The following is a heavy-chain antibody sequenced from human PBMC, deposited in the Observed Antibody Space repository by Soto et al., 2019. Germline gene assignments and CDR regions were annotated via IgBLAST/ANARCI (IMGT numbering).Heavy chain of an antibody. V-gene: IGHV1-2*02. D-gene: IGHD4-17*01. CDR1: GYTFTGYY. CDR3: ARELYGVISAGIDV. Sequence: QLQLVQSGAEVKTPGASVRVSCKASGYTFTGYYIHWVRAAPGQGLEWMGWINPQTGGTSYGQKFQGRVTLFREPSINTAYLELDRLRFYDAAVYFCARELYGVISAGIDVWCQVAMGTVCS. CDR2: INPQTGGT. J-gene: IGHJ6*02.